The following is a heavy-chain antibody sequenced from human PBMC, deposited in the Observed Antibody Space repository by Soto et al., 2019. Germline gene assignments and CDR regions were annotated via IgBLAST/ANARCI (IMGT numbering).Heavy chain of an antibody. CDR2: VTGDGVTT. CDR3: AKRLSYYFDS. CDR1: GLTFSNYA. V-gene: IGHV3-23*01. D-gene: IGHD3-16*02. Sequence: EVQLLESGGALLQPGGSLRLSCAASGLTFSNYAISWVRQAPGKGLEWVSTVTGDGVTTSYADSVKGRFTISRDNSKNTLYLQMSGLRADDTAVYYCAKRLSYYFDSWGHGTLVTVSS. J-gene: IGHJ4*01.